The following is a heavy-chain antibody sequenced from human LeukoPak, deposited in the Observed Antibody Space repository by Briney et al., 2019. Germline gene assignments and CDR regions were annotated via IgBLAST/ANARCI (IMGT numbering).Heavy chain of an antibody. CDR2: FDPEDGET. CDR3: ATWVTVAGSFDY. Sequence: ASVKVSCKVSGYTLTELSMHWVRQAPGKGVEWMGGFDPEDGETIYAQKFQGRVTMTEDTSTDTAYMELSSLRSEDTAVYYCATWVTVAGSFDYWGQGTLVTVSS. D-gene: IGHD6-19*01. V-gene: IGHV1-24*01. J-gene: IGHJ4*02. CDR1: GYTLTELS.